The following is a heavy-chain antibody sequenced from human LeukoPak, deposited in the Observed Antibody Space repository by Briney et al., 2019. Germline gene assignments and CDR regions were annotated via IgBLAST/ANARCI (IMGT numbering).Heavy chain of an antibody. CDR1: GFPFSSYA. CDR2: ISGSGGSS. Sequence: GGSLRLSCAASGFPFSSYAMSWVRQAPGKGLEWVSTISGSGGSSYYADSVKGRITISRDNSKSTLHLQMNSLGAGDTALYYCAKDFFYDNSGYAFDCWGQGTLVTVSS. J-gene: IGHJ4*02. V-gene: IGHV3-23*01. D-gene: IGHD3-22*01. CDR3: AKDFFYDNSGYAFDC.